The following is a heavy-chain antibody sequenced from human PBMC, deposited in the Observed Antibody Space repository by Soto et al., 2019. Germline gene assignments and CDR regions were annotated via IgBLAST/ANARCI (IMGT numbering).Heavy chain of an antibody. CDR2: IIPIFGTA. CDR3: ASCYCSSTSCYVHHYYYYGMDV. CDR1: GGTFSSYA. D-gene: IGHD2-2*01. J-gene: IGHJ6*02. V-gene: IGHV1-69*01. Sequence: VKVSCKASGGTFSSYAISWVRQAPGQGLEWMGGIIPIFGTANYAQKFQGRVTITADESTSTAYMELSSLRSEDTAVYYCASCYCSSTSCYVHHYYYYGMDVWGQGTTVTVSS.